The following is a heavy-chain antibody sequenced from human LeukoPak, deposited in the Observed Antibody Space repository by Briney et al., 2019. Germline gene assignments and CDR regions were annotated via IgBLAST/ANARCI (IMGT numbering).Heavy chain of an antibody. J-gene: IGHJ5*01. CDR2: ISYDGSNK. Sequence: GRSLRLSCAASGFTFSSYAMHWVRQAPGKGLEWVAVISYDGSNKYYADSVKGRFTISRDNSKNTLYLQMNSLRAEDTAFYYCAKSLVTTVATAWFESWGRGTLVTVSS. V-gene: IGHV3-30-3*01. CDR1: GFTFSSYA. CDR3: AKSLVTTVATAWFES. D-gene: IGHD4-17*01.